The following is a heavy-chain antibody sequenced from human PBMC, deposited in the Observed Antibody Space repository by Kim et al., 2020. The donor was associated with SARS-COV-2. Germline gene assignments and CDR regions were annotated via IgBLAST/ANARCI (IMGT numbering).Heavy chain of an antibody. Sequence: SETLSLTCAVYGGSFSGYYWSWIRQPPGKGLEWIGEINHSGSTNYNPSLKSRVTISVDTSKNQFSLKLSSVTAADTAVYYCARGGGTETRGIIAAAGKGSFDPWGQGTLVTVSS. J-gene: IGHJ5*02. CDR1: GGSFSGYY. CDR3: ARGGGTETRGIIAAAGKGSFDP. D-gene: IGHD6-13*01. CDR2: INHSGST. V-gene: IGHV4-34*01.